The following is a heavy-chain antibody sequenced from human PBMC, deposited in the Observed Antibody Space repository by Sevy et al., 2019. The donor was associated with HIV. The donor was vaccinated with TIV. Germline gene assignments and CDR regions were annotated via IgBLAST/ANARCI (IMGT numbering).Heavy chain of an antibody. J-gene: IGHJ4*02. CDR3: ASPGGYRYGSLLDY. V-gene: IGHV1-2*02. CDR1: GYTFTDYY. Sequence: ASVKVSCKASGYTFTDYYMHWVRQAPGQGLEWMGWINPNSGDTKYAQKFQGRVTLTRETSISTAYMELSRLRSDDTAVYYCASPGGYRYGSLLDYWGQGTLVTVSS. D-gene: IGHD5-18*01. CDR2: INPNSGDT.